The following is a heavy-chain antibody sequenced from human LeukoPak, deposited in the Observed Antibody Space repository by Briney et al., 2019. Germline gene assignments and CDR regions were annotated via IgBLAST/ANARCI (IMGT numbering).Heavy chain of an antibody. V-gene: IGHV3-11*01. CDR1: GFTFSDYY. D-gene: IGHD6-13*01. Sequence: GGSLRLSCAASGFTFSDYYMSWIRQAPGKGLEWISYISSSDATIYSADSVKGRFTISRDNTKNSLYLQMNTLRADDTAVYYCARAPKYSSSAWFDPWGQGTLVIVSS. CDR3: ARAPKYSSSAWFDP. J-gene: IGHJ5*02. CDR2: ISSSDATI.